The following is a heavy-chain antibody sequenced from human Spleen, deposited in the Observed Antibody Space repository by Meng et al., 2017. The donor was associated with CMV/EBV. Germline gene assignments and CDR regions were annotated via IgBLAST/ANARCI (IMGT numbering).Heavy chain of an antibody. Sequence: SDGSISSGGFHWTWLRQHPGKGLEWIGYIYYNGNTYYNPSLESRVTISVDTSKNQFSLKLSSVTAADTAVYYCARDRLYYDSRWFDPWGQGTLVTVSS. D-gene: IGHD3-22*01. CDR2: IYYNGNT. J-gene: IGHJ5*02. CDR3: ARDRLYYDSRWFDP. V-gene: IGHV4-31*02. CDR1: DGSISSGGFH.